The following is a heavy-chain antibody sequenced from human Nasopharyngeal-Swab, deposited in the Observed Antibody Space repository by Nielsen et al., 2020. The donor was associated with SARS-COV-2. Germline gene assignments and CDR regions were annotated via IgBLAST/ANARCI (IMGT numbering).Heavy chain of an antibody. V-gene: IGHV4-34*01. J-gene: IGHJ6*02. Sequence: SETLSPTCAVYGGSFSGYYWSWIRQPPGKGLEWIGEINHSGSTNYNPSLKSRVTISVDTSKNQFSLKLSSVTAADTAVYYCARVTIFGGSYGMDVWGQGTTVTVSS. D-gene: IGHD3-3*01. CDR2: INHSGST. CDR3: ARVTIFGGSYGMDV. CDR1: GGSFSGYY.